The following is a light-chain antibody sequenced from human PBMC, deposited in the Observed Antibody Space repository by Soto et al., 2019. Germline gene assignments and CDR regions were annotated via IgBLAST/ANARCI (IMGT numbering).Light chain of an antibody. CDR2: GAS. J-gene: IGKJ4*01. CDR1: QSVSSN. Sequence: EIVMTQXPXTLSVSPGERATLSCRASQSVSSNLAWYQQKPGQAPRLLIYGASTRATGIPARFSGSGSGTEFTLTISSLQSEDFAVYYCQQYNNWPLTFGGGTKVEIK. CDR3: QQYNNWPLT. V-gene: IGKV3-15*01.